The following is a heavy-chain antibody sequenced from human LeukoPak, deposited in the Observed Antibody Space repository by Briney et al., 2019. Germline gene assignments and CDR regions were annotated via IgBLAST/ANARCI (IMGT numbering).Heavy chain of an antibody. V-gene: IGHV1-24*01. CDR3: ATDFYRGHQFDY. D-gene: IGHD2/OR15-2a*01. J-gene: IGHJ4*02. CDR2: FDPEDGET. Sequence: ASVKVSCKVSGYTVTDLSVNWVRQALGKGLEWMGGFDPEDGETIYAQKFQGRVTMTEDTSTDTAYMELSSLTSEDTAVYYCATDFYRGHQFDYWGQGTLVTVSS. CDR1: GYTVTDLS.